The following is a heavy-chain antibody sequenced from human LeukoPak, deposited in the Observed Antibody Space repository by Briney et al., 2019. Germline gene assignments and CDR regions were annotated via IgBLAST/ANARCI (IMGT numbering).Heavy chain of an antibody. Sequence: PSQTLSLTCTVSGVSISSDKYYWSWVRQRPGKGLECIGYMYYSGSTSYNPSLKSRVSISLGTPKNQFSLKLTSVTAADTAVYYCATPYCGTISCLDVFDIWGQGTMVTVSS. CDR3: ATPYCGTISCLDVFDI. D-gene: IGHD2-21*01. V-gene: IGHV4-31*03. J-gene: IGHJ3*02. CDR1: GVSISSDKYY. CDR2: MYYSGST.